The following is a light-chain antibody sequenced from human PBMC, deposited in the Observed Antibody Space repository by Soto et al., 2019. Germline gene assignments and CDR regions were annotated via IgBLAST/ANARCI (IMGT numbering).Light chain of an antibody. Sequence: QSVLTRAPSVSGAPGQRVTISCTGSSSNIGAGYDVHWYQQLPGTAPKLLIYGNSNRPSGVPDRFSGSKSGTSASLAITGPQPEDEADYYCQSYDSSLSGRVFGGGTQLTVL. J-gene: IGLJ3*02. CDR1: SSNIGAGYD. CDR2: GNS. CDR3: QSYDSSLSGRV. V-gene: IGLV1-40*01.